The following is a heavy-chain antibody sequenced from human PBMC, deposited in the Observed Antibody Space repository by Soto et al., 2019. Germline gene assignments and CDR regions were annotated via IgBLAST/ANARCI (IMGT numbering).Heavy chain of an antibody. D-gene: IGHD3-22*01. Sequence: ASVKVSCKASGYNFSSYGISWVRQAPGQGLEWMGWISNYRGDTNYAQKFQGRVAMTTDTSTSMAYMELRSLSSDDTAVYYCARDRLGYYGSSGYKYAFDIWGQGTMVTVSS. CDR1: GYNFSSYG. J-gene: IGHJ3*02. CDR2: ISNYRGDT. CDR3: ARDRLGYYGSSGYKYAFDI. V-gene: IGHV1-18*01.